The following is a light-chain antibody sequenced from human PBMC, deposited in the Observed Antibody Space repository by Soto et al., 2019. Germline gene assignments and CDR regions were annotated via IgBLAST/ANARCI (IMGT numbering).Light chain of an antibody. J-gene: IGLJ3*02. CDR3: SSYAGSNNWV. CDR2: EVS. V-gene: IGLV2-8*01. Sequence: QSALTQPASVSGSPGQSITISCTGTSSDIGGFNYVSWYQQNPGKAPKLMIYEVSKRPSGVPDRFSGSKSGNTASLTVSGLQAEDEADYYCSSYAGSNNWVFGGGTKLTVL. CDR1: SSDIGGFNY.